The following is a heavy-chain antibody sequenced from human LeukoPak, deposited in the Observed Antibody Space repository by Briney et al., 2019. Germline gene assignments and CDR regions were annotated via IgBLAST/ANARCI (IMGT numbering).Heavy chain of an antibody. V-gene: IGHV3-9*01. D-gene: IGHD3-10*01. CDR2: ISWNSGSI. Sequence: GGSLRLSCAASGFTFDDYAMHWVRQAPGKGLEWVSGISWNSGSIGYADSVKGRFTISRDNAKNSLHLQMDSLRAEDTAVYYCAKDSGSAPMHLDYWGQGTLVTVSS. J-gene: IGHJ4*02. CDR1: GFTFDDYA. CDR3: AKDSGSAPMHLDY.